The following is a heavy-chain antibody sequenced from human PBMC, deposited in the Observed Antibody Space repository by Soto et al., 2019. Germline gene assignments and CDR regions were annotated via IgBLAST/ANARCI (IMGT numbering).Heavy chain of an antibody. D-gene: IGHD1-1*01. CDR2: INPNSGGT. CDR3: ASSILHAELSDAFDI. J-gene: IGHJ3*02. Sequence: ASVKVSCKASGYTFTGYYMHWVRQAPGQGLEWMGWINPNSGGTNYAQKFQGWVTMTRDTSISTAYMELSRLRSDDTAVYYCASSILHAELSDAFDIWGQGTMVTVSS. CDR1: GYTFTGYY. V-gene: IGHV1-2*04.